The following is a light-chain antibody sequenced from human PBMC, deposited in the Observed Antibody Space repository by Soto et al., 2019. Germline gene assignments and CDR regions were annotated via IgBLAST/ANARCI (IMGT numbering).Light chain of an antibody. CDR3: FSYAGSYIFVV. Sequence: QSALTQPRSVSGSPGQSVTISCTGTSSDVGGYNYVSWYQQHPGKAPKLMIYDVNKRPSGVPDRFSGSKSGNTASLTISGLQAEDEADYYCFSYAGSYIFVVFGGGTKLTVL. CDR2: DVN. J-gene: IGLJ2*01. CDR1: SSDVGGYNY. V-gene: IGLV2-11*01.